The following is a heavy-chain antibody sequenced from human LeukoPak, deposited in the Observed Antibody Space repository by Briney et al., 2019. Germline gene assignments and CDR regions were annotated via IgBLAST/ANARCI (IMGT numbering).Heavy chain of an antibody. V-gene: IGHV1-18*01. D-gene: IGHD3-16*02. CDR3: ARSGVTTYYDYVWGSYRYTNWFDP. CDR2: ISAYNGNT. CDR1: GYTFTSYG. Sequence: GASVTVSCKASGYTFTSYGVSWVRQAPGQGLEWMGWISAYNGNTNYAQKFQGRVTMTRNTSISTAYMELSSLRSEDTAVYYCARSGVTTYYDYVWGSYRYTNWFDPWGQGTLVTVSS. J-gene: IGHJ5*02.